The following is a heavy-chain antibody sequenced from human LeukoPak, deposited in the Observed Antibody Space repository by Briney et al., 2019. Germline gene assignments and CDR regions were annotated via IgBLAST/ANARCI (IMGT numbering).Heavy chain of an antibody. V-gene: IGHV3-30*02. CDR1: GFTFSSYG. D-gene: IGHD3-22*01. Sequence: PGGSLRLSCAASGFTFSSYGMHWVRQAPGKGLEWVAFIRYDGSNKYYADSVKGRFTISRDNSKNTLYLQMNSLRAEDTAVYYCAKTQEYYYDSSGSGDYWGQGTLVTVSS. CDR3: AKTQEYYYDSSGSGDY. J-gene: IGHJ4*02. CDR2: IRYDGSNK.